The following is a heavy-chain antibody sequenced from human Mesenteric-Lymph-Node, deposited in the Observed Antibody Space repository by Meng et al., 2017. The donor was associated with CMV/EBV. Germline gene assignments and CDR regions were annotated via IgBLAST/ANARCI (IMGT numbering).Heavy chain of an antibody. D-gene: IGHD6-13*01. CDR3: AGGIAAAGSRWFDP. Sequence: QVQLGQSGAEVKKHGSSVKVSCKASGGTFSSYTTSWVRQAPGQGLEWMGRIIPILGITNYAQKFQGRVTITADKSTSTAYMELSSLRSEDTAVYYCAGGIAAAGSRWFDPWGQGTLVTVSS. J-gene: IGHJ5*02. CDR1: GGTFSSYT. CDR2: IIPILGIT. V-gene: IGHV1-69*02.